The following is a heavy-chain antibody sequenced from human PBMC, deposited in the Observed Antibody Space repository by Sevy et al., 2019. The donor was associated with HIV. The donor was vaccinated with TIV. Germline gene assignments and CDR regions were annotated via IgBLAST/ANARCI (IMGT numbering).Heavy chain of an antibody. D-gene: IGHD6-13*01. CDR3: ATHHSTSWSLQYAFDI. Sequence: SETLSLTCTVSGGSINSGGYSWSWIRQHPGKGLEWIGYIYNSGRTYYNPSLKSRVTISMDTSENQFYLTLTSVTAADTAIYYCATHHSTSWSLQYAFDIWGRGTMVTVSS. V-gene: IGHV4-31*03. CDR2: IYNSGRT. CDR1: GGSINSGGYS. J-gene: IGHJ3*02.